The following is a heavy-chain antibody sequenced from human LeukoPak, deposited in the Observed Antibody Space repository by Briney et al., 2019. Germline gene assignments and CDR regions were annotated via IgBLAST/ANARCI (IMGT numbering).Heavy chain of an antibody. Sequence: GGSLRLSCAASGFTFSSYSMNWVRQAPGKGLEWVSSISSSSSYIYYADSVKGRFTISRDNAKNSLYLQMNSLRAEDTAVYYCARGTCGGDCFDDYWGQGTLVTVSS. CDR2: ISSSSSYI. CDR1: GFTFSSYS. CDR3: ARGTCGGDCFDDY. D-gene: IGHD2-21*02. V-gene: IGHV3-21*01. J-gene: IGHJ4*02.